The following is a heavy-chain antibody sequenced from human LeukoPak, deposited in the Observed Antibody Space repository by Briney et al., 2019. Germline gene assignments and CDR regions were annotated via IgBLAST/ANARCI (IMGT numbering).Heavy chain of an antibody. D-gene: IGHD2-2*01. CDR1: GYTFTSYA. Sequence: ASVKVSCKASGYTFTSYAMNWVRQAPGQELEWMGWINTNTGNPTYAQGFTGRFVFSLDTSVSTAYLQISSLKAEDTAVYYCARDMGYHYYYYYGMDVWGQGTTVTVSS. V-gene: IGHV7-4-1*02. CDR3: ARDMGYHYYYYYGMDV. J-gene: IGHJ6*02. CDR2: INTNTGNP.